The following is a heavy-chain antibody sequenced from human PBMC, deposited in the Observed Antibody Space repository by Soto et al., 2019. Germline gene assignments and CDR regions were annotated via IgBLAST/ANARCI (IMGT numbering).Heavy chain of an antibody. D-gene: IGHD1-1*01. CDR2: IRDGQD. CDR3: VRDHNWSFDS. Sequence: GGSLRLSCAASGFAFSSFSMNWVRQAPGKGLEWISYIRDGQDSYADSVKGRFTISRDNAESSLFLQMNSLSAEDTAIYYCVRDHNWSFDSWGQGTLVTVSS. V-gene: IGHV3-48*01. CDR1: GFAFSSFS. J-gene: IGHJ4*02.